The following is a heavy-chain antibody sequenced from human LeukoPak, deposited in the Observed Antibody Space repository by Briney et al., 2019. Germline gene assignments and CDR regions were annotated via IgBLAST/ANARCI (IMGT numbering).Heavy chain of an antibody. CDR2: IRSKAYGGTT. CDR3: TREGYYYDSSGYYPHYFDC. V-gene: IGHV3-49*04. CDR1: GFTFGDYA. D-gene: IGHD3-22*01. Sequence: PGGSLRLSCTASGFTFGDYAMSWVRQAPGKGLEWVGFIRSKAYGGTTEYAASVKGRFTISRDDSKSIAYLQMNSLKTEDTAVYYCTREGYYYDSSGYYPHYFDCWGQGTLVTVSS. J-gene: IGHJ4*02.